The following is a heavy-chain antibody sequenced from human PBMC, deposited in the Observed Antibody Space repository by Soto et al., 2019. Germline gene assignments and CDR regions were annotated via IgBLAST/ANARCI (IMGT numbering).Heavy chain of an antibody. CDR2: ISTYNGDT. CDR3: ARGLVRGAYYYYGMDV. D-gene: IGHD3-10*01. Sequence: EASVKVSCKASGYTFTRSGISWVRQAPGQGLEWMGWISTYNGDTNYAQKFQGRVTINPDTSKNQFSLQLNSVTPEDTAVYYCARGLVRGAYYYYGMDVWGQGTTVTVSS. V-gene: IGHV1-18*01. J-gene: IGHJ6*02. CDR1: GYTFTRSG.